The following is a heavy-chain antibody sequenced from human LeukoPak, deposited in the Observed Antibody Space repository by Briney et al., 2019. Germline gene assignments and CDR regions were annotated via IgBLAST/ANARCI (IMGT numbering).Heavy chain of an antibody. V-gene: IGHV3-48*01. CDR1: GFTFSSYN. CDR2: ISSSSSII. D-gene: IGHD2-2*01. CDR3: ARDLTVPTSMDV. Sequence: PGGSLRLSCAASGFTFSSYNINRVRQAPGKGLEWVSYISSSSSIIYYADSVTGRFTISRDNAKNSLYLQMNSLRAEDTAVYYCARDLTVPTSMDVWGKGTTVTVSS. J-gene: IGHJ6*04.